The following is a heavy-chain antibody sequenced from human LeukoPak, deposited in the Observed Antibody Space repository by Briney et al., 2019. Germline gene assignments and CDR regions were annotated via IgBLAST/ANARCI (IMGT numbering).Heavy chain of an antibody. CDR2: IYYSGST. CDR1: DGSISSSSYY. CDR3: ARHFYDSSGYGAFDI. V-gene: IGHV4-61*05. J-gene: IGHJ3*02. D-gene: IGHD3-22*01. Sequence: SETLSLTCTVSDGSISSSSYYWGWLRQPPGKGLEWIGYIYYSGSTNYNPSLKSRVTISVDTSKNQFSLKLSSVTAADTAVYYCARHFYDSSGYGAFDIWGQGTMVTVSS.